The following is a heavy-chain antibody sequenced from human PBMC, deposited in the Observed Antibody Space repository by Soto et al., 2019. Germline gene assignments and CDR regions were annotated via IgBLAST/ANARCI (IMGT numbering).Heavy chain of an antibody. CDR3: TAYTITIGWGYV. J-gene: IGHJ3*01. V-gene: IGHV3-15*07. CDR2: VKRRSYGGTA. CDR1: GFTFNNAC. D-gene: IGHD2-21*01. Sequence: EVQLVESGGGLVKPGGSRRLSCAASGFTFNNACMTWVRQAPGKGLEWVGRVKRRSYGGTADYAAPVNDRFIISRDDSIDTLYLHVDIPQADDTAVYYCTAYTITIGWGYVWGQGTMVTVSS.